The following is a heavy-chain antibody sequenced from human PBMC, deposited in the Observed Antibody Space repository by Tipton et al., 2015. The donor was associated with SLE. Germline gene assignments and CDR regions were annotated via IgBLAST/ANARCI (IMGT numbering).Heavy chain of an antibody. V-gene: IGHV4-4*07. J-gene: IGHJ6*02. D-gene: IGHD4-11*01. CDR3: AGVRGTVTTDYYYGMDV. CDR2: IYTSGST. Sequence: TLSLTCTVSGGSISSYYLSWIRQPAGKGLEWIGHIYTSGSTNYNPSLNSRVTISVDTSKNQFSLKLSSVTAADTAVYYCAGVRGTVTTDYYYGMDVWGQGTTVTVSS. CDR1: GGSISSYY.